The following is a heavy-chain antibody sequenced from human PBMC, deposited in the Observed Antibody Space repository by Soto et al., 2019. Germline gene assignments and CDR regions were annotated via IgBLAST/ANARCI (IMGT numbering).Heavy chain of an antibody. J-gene: IGHJ1*01. CDR1: GGSFSGYY. D-gene: IGHD2-2*01. Sequence: SETLSLTCAVYGGSFSGYYWSWIRQPPGKGLEWIGQINHSGGTNYSPSLKSRVTMSVDTSKNQFSLKLSSVTAADTAVYYCASHCSSTSCLYGSHDWAQGTLVTLSS. CDR3: ASHCSSTSCLYGSHD. V-gene: IGHV4-34*01. CDR2: INHSGGT.